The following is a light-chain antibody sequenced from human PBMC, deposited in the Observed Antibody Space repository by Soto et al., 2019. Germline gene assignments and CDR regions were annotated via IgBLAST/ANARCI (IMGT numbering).Light chain of an antibody. Sequence: EVVMTQSPATLSVSAGERATLSCRASQSVSSNYLDWYQQKPGQAPRLLIYGASNRATGIPDRFSGSGSGTDFTLTISRLEPEDFAVYYCQQYGSSGTFGQGTKVDIK. J-gene: IGKJ1*01. CDR3: QQYGSSGT. CDR1: QSVSSNY. CDR2: GAS. V-gene: IGKV3-20*01.